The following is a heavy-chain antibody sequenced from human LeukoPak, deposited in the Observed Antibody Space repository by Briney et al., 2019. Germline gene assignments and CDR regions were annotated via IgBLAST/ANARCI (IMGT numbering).Heavy chain of an antibody. V-gene: IGHV4-4*07. CDR2: IYTSGST. CDR1: GGSISSYY. CDR3: ARNGRQNTYYDFWSGYYTNRGDWFDP. J-gene: IGHJ5*02. Sequence: SETLSLTCTVSGGSISSYYWSWIRQPAGKGLEWIGRIYTSGSTNYNPSLKSRVTMSVDTSKNQFSLKLSSVTAADTAVYYCARNGRQNTYYDFWSGYYTNRGDWFDPWGQGTLVTVSS. D-gene: IGHD3-3*01.